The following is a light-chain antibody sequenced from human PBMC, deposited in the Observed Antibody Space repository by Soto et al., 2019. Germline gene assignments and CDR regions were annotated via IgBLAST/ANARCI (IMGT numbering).Light chain of an antibody. J-gene: IGKJ1*01. V-gene: IGKV1-39*01. CDR1: QSISSY. CDR3: QQYYISWS. Sequence: DIQLTQSPSALSASVGDRVTITCRASQSISSYLNWYQQKPGKAPKLLIYAASSLQSGVPSRFSGSGSGTEFTLTISSLQPEDFATYSCQQYYISWSFGQGTKVDI. CDR2: AAS.